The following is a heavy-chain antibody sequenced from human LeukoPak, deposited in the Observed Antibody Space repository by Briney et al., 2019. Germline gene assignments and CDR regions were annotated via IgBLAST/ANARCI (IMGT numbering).Heavy chain of an antibody. CDR3: ARQIVVVADFDF. J-gene: IGHJ4*02. V-gene: IGHV4-30-2*03. Sequence: SQTLSLTCAVSGGSINGGDYSWNWIRQPPGKGLEWIGSIDYSGSTYSNPSLKSRVTISVDTSKNQFSLKLSSVTASDTAVYFCARQIVVVADFDFWGQGTLVTVSS. CDR2: IDYSGST. CDR1: GGSINGGDYS. D-gene: IGHD2-15*01.